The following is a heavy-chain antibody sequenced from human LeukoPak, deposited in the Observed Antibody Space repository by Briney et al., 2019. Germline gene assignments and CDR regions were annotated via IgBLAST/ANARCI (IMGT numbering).Heavy chain of an antibody. D-gene: IGHD3-3*01. Sequence: SETLSLTCTVSGGSINNYYWSWIRQPAGKGLEWIGYIYYSGSTNYNPSLKSRVTISVDTSKIQFSLKLSSVTASDTAVYYCARGESDFWSGYYPNYYMDVWGKGTTVTVSS. CDR3: ARGESDFWSGYYPNYYMDV. CDR1: GGSINNYY. V-gene: IGHV4-59*01. J-gene: IGHJ6*03. CDR2: IYYSGST.